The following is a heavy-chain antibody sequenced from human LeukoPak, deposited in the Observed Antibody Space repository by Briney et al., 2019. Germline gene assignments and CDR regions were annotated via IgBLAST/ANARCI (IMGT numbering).Heavy chain of an antibody. V-gene: IGHV3-7*01. CDR2: MNGDASEK. D-gene: IGHD2-2*01. J-gene: IGHJ5*02. Sequence: GGSLRLSCAASGFTFSSYWMSWVRQAPGKGLEWVANMNGDASEKYYADSVKGRFTISRDNAKNSLYLQMNSLRAEDTAVYYCARAPARYCSSTSCYGFDPWGQGTLVTVSS. CDR3: ARAPARYCSSTSCYGFDP. CDR1: GFTFSSYW.